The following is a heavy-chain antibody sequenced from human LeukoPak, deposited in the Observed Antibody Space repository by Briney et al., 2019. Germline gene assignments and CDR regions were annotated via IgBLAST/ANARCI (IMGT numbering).Heavy chain of an antibody. J-gene: IGHJ4*02. Sequence: ASVKVSCKASGYTFTGYYMHWVRQAPGQGLEWMGRINTNTGNPTYAQGFTGRFVFSLDTSVSTAYLQISSLKAEDTAVYYCARVAYSSSWYTRTFDYWGQGTLVTVSS. CDR1: GYTFTGYY. CDR3: ARVAYSSSWYTRTFDY. V-gene: IGHV7-4-1*02. CDR2: INTNTGNP. D-gene: IGHD6-13*01.